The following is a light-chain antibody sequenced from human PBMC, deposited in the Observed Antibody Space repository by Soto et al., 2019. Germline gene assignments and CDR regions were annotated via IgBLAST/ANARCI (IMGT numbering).Light chain of an antibody. CDR3: CSCGGSRAV. J-gene: IGLJ7*02. CDR2: EVS. Sequence: QSVLTQPASVSGSPGQSITISCTGTSSDVGSHNLVSWYQQHPGQAPKLMIYEVSKRPLGVSARFSASKSGNTASLTISGLQAEDEADYYCCSCGGSRAVFGGGTQLTPL. CDR1: SSDVGSHNL. V-gene: IGLV2-23*02.